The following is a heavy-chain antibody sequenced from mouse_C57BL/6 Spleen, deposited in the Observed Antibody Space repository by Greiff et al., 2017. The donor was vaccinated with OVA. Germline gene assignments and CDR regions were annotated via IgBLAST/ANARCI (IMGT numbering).Heavy chain of an antibody. Sequence: QVQLKQPGAELVKPGASVKLSCKASGYTFTSYWMQWVKQRPGQGLEWIGEIDPSDSYTNYNQKFKGKATLTVDTSSSTAYMQLSSLTSEDSAVYYCARDNGNGWFAYWGQGTLVTVSA. J-gene: IGHJ3*01. CDR1: GYTFTSYW. V-gene: IGHV1-50*01. CDR2: IDPSDSYT. CDR3: ARDNGNGWFAY. D-gene: IGHD2-1*01.